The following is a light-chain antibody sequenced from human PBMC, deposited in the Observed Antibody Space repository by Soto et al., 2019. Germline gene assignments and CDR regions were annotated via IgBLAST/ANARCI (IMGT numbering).Light chain of an antibody. V-gene: IGKV1-39*01. CDR2: AAS. Sequence: DIQMTQSPSSLSASVGASVTITCRASQNIYNYLNWYQQKPGKAPRLLIYAASTLHSGVPSRFTGSGSGTDFSLTINGLQPEDFATYYCQHSYTAPPLTFGQGTRLEI. CDR3: QHSYTAPPLT. CDR1: QNIYNY. J-gene: IGKJ2*01.